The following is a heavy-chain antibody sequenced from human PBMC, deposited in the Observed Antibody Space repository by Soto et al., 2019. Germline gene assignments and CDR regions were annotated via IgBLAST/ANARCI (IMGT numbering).Heavy chain of an antibody. J-gene: IGHJ4*02. V-gene: IGHV3-30*18. CDR3: AEVGTIFGLYYFDY. Sequence: GGSLRLSCAASGFTFSSYGMHWVRQAPGKGLEWVAVISYDGSNKYYADSVKGRFTISRDNSKNTLYLQMNSLRAEDTAVYYCAEVGTIFGLYYFDYWGQGTLVTVSS. CDR1: GFTFSSYG. D-gene: IGHD3-3*01. CDR2: ISYDGSNK.